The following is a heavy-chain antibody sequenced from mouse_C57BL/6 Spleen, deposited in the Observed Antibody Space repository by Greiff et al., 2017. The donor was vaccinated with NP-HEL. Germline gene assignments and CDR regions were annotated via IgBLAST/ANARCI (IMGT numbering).Heavy chain of an antibody. Sequence: VKLMESGEGLVKPGGSLKLSCAASGFTFSSYAMSWVRQTPEKRLEWVAYISSGGDYIYYADTVKGRFTISRDNARNTLYLQMSSLKSEDTAMYYCTRGAYYSNPYYAMDYWGQGTSVTVSS. V-gene: IGHV5-9-1*02. D-gene: IGHD2-5*01. CDR1: GFTFSSYA. J-gene: IGHJ4*01. CDR3: TRGAYYSNPYYAMDY. CDR2: ISSGGDYI.